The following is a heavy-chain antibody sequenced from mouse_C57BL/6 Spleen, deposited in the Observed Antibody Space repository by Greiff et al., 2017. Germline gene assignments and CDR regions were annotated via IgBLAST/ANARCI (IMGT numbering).Heavy chain of an antibody. CDR1: GYTFTSYW. CDR2: IYPNSGGT. CDR3: AGGCDSNYNYARDY. Sequence: QVQLQQPGAELVKPGASVKLSCKASGYTFTSYWMHWVKQRPGRGLEWIGRIYPNSGGTKYNEKVKSKATLTVATHSSTAYRQRSSRTSEDSAVYYGAGGCDSNYNYARDYWGQGTSVTVSS. J-gene: IGHJ4*01. V-gene: IGHV1-72*01. D-gene: IGHD2-5*01.